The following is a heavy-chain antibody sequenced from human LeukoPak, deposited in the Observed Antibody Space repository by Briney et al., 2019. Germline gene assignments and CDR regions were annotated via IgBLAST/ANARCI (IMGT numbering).Heavy chain of an antibody. CDR3: AKVRHTAMLRDLFDY. CDR1: GGSISSGGYY. V-gene: IGHV3-23*01. Sequence: PSETLSLTCTVSGGSISSGGYYWSWVRQAPGKGLEWVSAISGSGGSTYYADSVKGRFTISRDNSKNTLYLQMNSLRAEDTAVYYCAKVRHTAMLRDLFDYWGQGTLVTVSS. CDR2: ISGSGGST. D-gene: IGHD5-18*01. J-gene: IGHJ4*02.